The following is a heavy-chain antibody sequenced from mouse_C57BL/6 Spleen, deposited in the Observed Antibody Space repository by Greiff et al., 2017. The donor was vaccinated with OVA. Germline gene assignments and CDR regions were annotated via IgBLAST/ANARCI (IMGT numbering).Heavy chain of an antibody. J-gene: IGHJ4*01. V-gene: IGHV5-17*01. Sequence: EVKLMESGGGLVKPGGSLKLSCAASGFTFSDYGMHWVRQAPEKGLEWVAYISSGSSTIYYADTVKGRFTISRDNAKNTLFLQMTSLRSEDTAMYYCAKSYYGNYVNYAMDYWGKGTSVTVSS. CDR1: GFTFSDYG. D-gene: IGHD2-1*01. CDR3: AKSYYGNYVNYAMDY. CDR2: ISSGSSTI.